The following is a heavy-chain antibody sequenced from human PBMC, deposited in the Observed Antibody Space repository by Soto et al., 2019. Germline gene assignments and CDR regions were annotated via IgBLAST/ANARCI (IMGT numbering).Heavy chain of an antibody. CDR3: ASLDTAMANYYYYYMDV. CDR2: IYYSGST. CDR1: GGSISSYY. Sequence: SETLSLTCTVSGGSISSYYWSWIRQPPGKGLEWIGYIYYSGSTNYNPSLKSRVTISVDTSKNQFSLKLSSVTAADTAVYYCASLDTAMANYYYYYMDVWGKGTTVTVSS. J-gene: IGHJ6*03. D-gene: IGHD5-18*01. V-gene: IGHV4-59*08.